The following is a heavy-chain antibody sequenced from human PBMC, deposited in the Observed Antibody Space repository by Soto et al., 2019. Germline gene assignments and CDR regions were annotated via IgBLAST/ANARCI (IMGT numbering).Heavy chain of an antibody. CDR3: ASRQGYYYGMDV. J-gene: IGHJ6*02. CDR1: GGSISSYY. V-gene: IGHV4-59*01. CDR2: IYYSGST. Sequence: QVQLQESGPGLVKPSETLSLTCTVSGGSISSYYWSWIRQPPGKGLEWIGYIYYSGSTNYNPSLNSRVTISVDTSKNQFSLKLSSVTAADTAVYYCASRQGYYYGMDVWGQGTTVTVSS.